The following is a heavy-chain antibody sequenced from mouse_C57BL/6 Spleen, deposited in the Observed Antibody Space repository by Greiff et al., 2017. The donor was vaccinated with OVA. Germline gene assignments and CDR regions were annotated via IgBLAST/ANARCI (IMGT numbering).Heavy chain of an antibody. CDR2: IHPSDSDT. V-gene: IGHV1-74*01. J-gene: IGHJ3*01. D-gene: IGHD4-1*02. CDR3: ASLNWDRAWFAY. Sequence: QVQLQQPGAELVKPGASVKVSCKASGYTFTSYWMHWVKQRPGQGLEWIGRIHPSDSDTNYNQQFKGKATLTVDKSSSTAYMQLSSLTSEDSAVYYCASLNWDRAWFAYWGQGTLVTVSA. CDR1: GYTFTSYW.